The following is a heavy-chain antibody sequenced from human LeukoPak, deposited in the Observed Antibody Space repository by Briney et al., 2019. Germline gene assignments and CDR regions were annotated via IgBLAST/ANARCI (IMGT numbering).Heavy chain of an antibody. V-gene: IGHV3-49*04. CDR2: IRSKTYGGTT. CDR3: IRGARVYCRGDCYLPDY. J-gene: IGHJ4*02. D-gene: IGHD2-21*02. CDR1: GFTLGDYA. Sequence: GGSLRLSCTASGFTLGDYAISWVRQAPGKGLEWVTFIRSKTYGGTTEYAASVKGRFTISRDDSKTIAYLQMNSLKTEDTAVYYCIRGARVYCRGDCYLPDYWGQGTLVTVSS.